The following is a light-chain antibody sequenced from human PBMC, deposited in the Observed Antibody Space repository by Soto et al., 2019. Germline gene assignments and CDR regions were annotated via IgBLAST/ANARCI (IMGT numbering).Light chain of an antibody. CDR1: HSVTSTS. CDR2: GAS. V-gene: IGKV3-20*01. Sequence: ESVLTQSPGTLSFSTEERATLSCRASHSVTSTSLAWYQQKPGQAPRLLMYGASSRATGTPDRISGGGSGTDFTLTISRLEPEDFAVYYCQHYVTSSITFGQGTRLENK. CDR3: QHYVTSSIT. J-gene: IGKJ5*01.